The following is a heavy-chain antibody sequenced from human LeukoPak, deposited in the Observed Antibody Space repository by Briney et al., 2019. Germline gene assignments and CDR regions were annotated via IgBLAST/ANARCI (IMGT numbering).Heavy chain of an antibody. CDR1: GFTFSSDS. V-gene: IGHV3-21*01. CDR3: AKGPSGSRVENWFDP. D-gene: IGHD3-10*01. Sequence: PGGSLRLSCAASGFTFSSDSMNWVRQAPGKGLEWVSSISGSSSYIYYADSVKGRFTISRDNSKNTLYLQMNSLRAEDTAVYYCAKGPSGSRVENWFDPWGQGTLVTVSS. J-gene: IGHJ5*02. CDR2: ISGSSSYI.